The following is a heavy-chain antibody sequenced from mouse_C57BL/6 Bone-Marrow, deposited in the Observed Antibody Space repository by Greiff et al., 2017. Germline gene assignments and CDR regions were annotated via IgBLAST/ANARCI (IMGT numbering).Heavy chain of an antibody. CDR2: IDPNSGGT. V-gene: IGHV1-72*01. J-gene: IGHJ2*01. Sequence: VKLQQPGAELVKPGASVKLSCKASGYTFTSYWMPWVKQRPGRGLEWIGRIDPNSGGTKYNEKFKSKATLTVDKPSTTAYMQLSSRTSDDSAVYYCARSDYYGSSYYFDYWGQGTTLTVSS. CDR1: GYTFTSYW. CDR3: ARSDYYGSSYYFDY. D-gene: IGHD1-1*01.